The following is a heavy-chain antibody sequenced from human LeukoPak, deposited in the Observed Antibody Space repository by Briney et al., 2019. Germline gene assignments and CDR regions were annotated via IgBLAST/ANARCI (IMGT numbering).Heavy chain of an antibody. CDR3: GKDLHFYVAMDV. J-gene: IGHJ6*02. CDR1: GFTFSSYE. CDR2: INSDGSST. Sequence: GGSLRLSCAVSGFTFSSYEMNWVRQAPGKGLVWVSRINSDGSSTSYADSVKGRFTISRDNAKNTLYLQMSSLRAEDTALYYCGKDLHFYVAMDVWGQGTTVTVSS. V-gene: IGHV3-74*01. D-gene: IGHD2/OR15-2a*01.